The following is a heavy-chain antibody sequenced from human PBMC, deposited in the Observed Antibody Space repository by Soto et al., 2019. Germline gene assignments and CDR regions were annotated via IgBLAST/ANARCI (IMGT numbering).Heavy chain of an antibody. CDR3: ARGKPYYDILTGDGYWFDP. CDR2: IIPIFGTA. V-gene: IGHV1-69*01. D-gene: IGHD3-9*01. Sequence: QVQLVQSGAEVKKPGSSVKVSCKASGGTFSSYAISWVRQAPGQGLEWMGGIIPIFGTANYAQKFQGRVTITAEESTSTAYMELSSLRSEATAVYYCARGKPYYDILTGDGYWFDPWGQGSLVTVSS. CDR1: GGTFSSYA. J-gene: IGHJ5*02.